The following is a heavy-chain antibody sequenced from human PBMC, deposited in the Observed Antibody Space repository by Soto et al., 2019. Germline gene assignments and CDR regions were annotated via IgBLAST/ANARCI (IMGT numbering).Heavy chain of an antibody. CDR3: ARKPGGAAGQPKNANWFDP. V-gene: IGHV4-30-2*01. CDR1: GGSISSGGYS. D-gene: IGHD6-13*01. CDR2: IYHSGST. J-gene: IGHJ5*02. Sequence: PSETLSLTCAVSGGSISSGGYSWSWIRQPPGKGLEWIEYIYHSGSTYYNPSLKSRVTISVDRSKNQFSLKLSSVTAADTAVYYCARKPGGAAGQPKNANWFDPWGQGTLVTVSS.